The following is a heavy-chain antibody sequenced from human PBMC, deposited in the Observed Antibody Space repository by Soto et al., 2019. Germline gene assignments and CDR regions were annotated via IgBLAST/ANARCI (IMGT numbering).Heavy chain of an antibody. D-gene: IGHD3-3*01. V-gene: IGHV1-2*04. CDR3: ARGAITIFGVDDPFDY. CDR1: GYTFTGYY. J-gene: IGHJ4*02. CDR2: INPNSGGT. Sequence: QVQLVQSGAEVKKPGASVKVSCKASGYTFTGYYMHWVRQAPGQGLEWMGWINPNSGGTNYAQKFQGWVTTTRDTSISTAYRELSRLRSDDTAVYYCARGAITIFGVDDPFDYWGQGSLVTVSS.